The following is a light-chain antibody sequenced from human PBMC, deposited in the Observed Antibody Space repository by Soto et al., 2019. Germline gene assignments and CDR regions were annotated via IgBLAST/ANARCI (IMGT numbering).Light chain of an antibody. CDR2: VES. V-gene: IGKV3-15*01. Sequence: EIVMTQSPAMLSVSPGVRATLSCRASQNVNNRLAWYQQKAGQPPRLLIYVESTRATGIQARFSGSGSGTEFTLTISSLQSEDFAVYYCQHFNSWPLLFGQGTKVEIK. CDR1: QNVNNR. CDR3: QHFNSWPLL. J-gene: IGKJ1*01.